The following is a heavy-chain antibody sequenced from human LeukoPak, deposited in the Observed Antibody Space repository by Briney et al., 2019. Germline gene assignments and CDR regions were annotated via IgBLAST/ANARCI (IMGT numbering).Heavy chain of an antibody. CDR3: ARELSGSGMDV. V-gene: IGHV3-66*01. CDR1: GFTVSSNY. Sequence: GGSLRLSCAASGFTVSSNYMSWVRQAPGKGLEWVSVIYSGGSTYYADSVKGRFTISRDNSKNTLYLQMNSLRAEDTAVYYCARELSGSGMDVRGQGTTVTVSS. CDR2: IYSGGST. D-gene: IGHD2-15*01. J-gene: IGHJ6*02.